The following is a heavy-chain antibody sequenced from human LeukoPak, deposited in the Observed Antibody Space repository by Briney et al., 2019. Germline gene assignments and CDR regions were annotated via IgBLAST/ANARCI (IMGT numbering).Heavy chain of an antibody. V-gene: IGHV1-69*06. D-gene: IGHD2-21*02. CDR1: GGSFSSYT. J-gene: IGHJ3*02. CDR2: IIPIFQTA. Sequence: SVKVSCKASGGSFSSYTISWVRQAPGQGLEWMGGIIPIFQTASYAQKFQGRVTITADKSTNTAYMELTNLRSEDTAVYYCASLAYCGGDCYSLPFDIWGRGTMVTVSS. CDR3: ASLAYCGGDCYSLPFDI.